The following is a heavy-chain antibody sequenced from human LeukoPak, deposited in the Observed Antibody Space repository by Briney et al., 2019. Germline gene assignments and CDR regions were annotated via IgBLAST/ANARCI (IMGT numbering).Heavy chain of an antibody. CDR3: AKDLYYDILTGYYRKVFQNGMDV. CDR1: GFTFNNYA. CDR2: ISSSGGVT. V-gene: IGHV3-23*01. Sequence: GGSLRLSCAASGFTFNNYAMNWVRQAPGKGLEWVSTISSSGGVTWYADSVKGRFTISRDNSKSTLDLQMNSLRVDDTAVYYCAKDLYYDILTGYYRKVFQNGMDVWGQGTTVTVSS. J-gene: IGHJ6*02. D-gene: IGHD3-9*01.